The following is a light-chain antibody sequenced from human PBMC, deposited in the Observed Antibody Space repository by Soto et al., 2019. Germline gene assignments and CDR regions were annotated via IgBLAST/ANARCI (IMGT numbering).Light chain of an antibody. V-gene: IGLV2-14*01. CDR1: SSDVGGYKH. J-gene: IGLJ1*01. Sequence: QSVLTQPASVSGSPGQSITVSCTGTSSDVGGYKHVSWYQQHPGKAPKLMIYEVSNRPSGVSNRFSGSKSGNTASLTISGLQAEDEADYYCSSYTSSNTYVFGTGTKLTVL. CDR3: SSYTSSNTYV. CDR2: EVS.